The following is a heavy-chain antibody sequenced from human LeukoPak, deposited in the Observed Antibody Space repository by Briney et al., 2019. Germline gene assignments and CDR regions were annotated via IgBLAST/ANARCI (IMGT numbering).Heavy chain of an antibody. D-gene: IGHD2-2*01. Sequence: GGSLRLSCAASGFTFSSYWMSWVRQAPGKGLEWVANIKQDGSEKYYVDSVKGRFTISRDNAKNSLYLQMNSLRAEDTAGYYCASLKAWSSTNSDAFDIWGQGTMVTVSS. CDR1: GFTFSSYW. CDR3: ASLKAWSSTNSDAFDI. CDR2: IKQDGSEK. V-gene: IGHV3-7*01. J-gene: IGHJ3*02.